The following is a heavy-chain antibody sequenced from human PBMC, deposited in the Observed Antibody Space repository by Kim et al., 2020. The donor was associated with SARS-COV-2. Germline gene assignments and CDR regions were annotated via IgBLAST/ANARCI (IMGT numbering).Heavy chain of an antibody. V-gene: IGHV3-74*01. CDR2: INSDGSST. CDR3: AGYDFWSGLYSPLR. D-gene: IGHD3-3*01. J-gene: IGHJ4*02. Sequence: GGSLRLSCAASGFTFSSYWMHWVRQAPGKGLVWVSRINSDGSSTSYADSVKGRFTISRDNAKNTLYLQMNSLRAEDTAVYYCAGYDFWSGLYSPLRWGQGTLVTVSS. CDR1: GFTFSSYW.